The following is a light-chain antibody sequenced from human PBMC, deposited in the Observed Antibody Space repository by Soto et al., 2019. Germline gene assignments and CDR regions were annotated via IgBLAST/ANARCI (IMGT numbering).Light chain of an antibody. CDR3: QQYKDWPIT. CDR2: AAS. CDR1: QTIGTD. J-gene: IGKJ5*01. Sequence: DKVMTQSPATLSVSTGERATLSCRASQTIGTDLAWYQQKPGQAPRLLIYAASTRAPDIPARFSGSGSGTEFTLTISSLQSEDFAIYYCQQYKDWPITFGQGTRLE. V-gene: IGKV3-15*01.